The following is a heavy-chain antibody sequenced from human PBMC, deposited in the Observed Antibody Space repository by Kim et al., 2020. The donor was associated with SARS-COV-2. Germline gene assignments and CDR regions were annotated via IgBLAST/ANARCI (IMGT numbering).Heavy chain of an antibody. J-gene: IGHJ4*02. Sequence: LKSRVTISVDTSKNQFSLKLSCVTAADTAVYYCARGRPLGIAVAGTLFDYWGQGTLVTVSS. D-gene: IGHD6-19*01. V-gene: IGHV4-34*01. CDR3: ARGRPLGIAVAGTLFDY.